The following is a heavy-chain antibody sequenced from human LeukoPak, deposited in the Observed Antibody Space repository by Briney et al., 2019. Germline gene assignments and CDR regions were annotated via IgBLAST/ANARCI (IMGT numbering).Heavy chain of an antibody. CDR2: INHSGST. Sequence: SEALSLTCAVYGGSFSGYYWSWIRQPPGKGLEWIGEINHSGSTNYNPSLKSRVTISVDTSKNQFSLKLSSVTAADTAVYYCARQQWTWYFDYWGQGTLVTVSS. D-gene: IGHD6-19*01. J-gene: IGHJ4*02. CDR1: GGSFSGYY. CDR3: ARQQWTWYFDY. V-gene: IGHV4-34*01.